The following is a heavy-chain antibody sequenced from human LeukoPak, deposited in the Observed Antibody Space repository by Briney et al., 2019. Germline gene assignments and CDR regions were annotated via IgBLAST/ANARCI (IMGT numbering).Heavy chain of an antibody. CDR2: IYYSGST. Sequence: SETLSLTCAVSGGSISSSSYYWGWIRQPPGKGLEWIGGIYYSGSTYYNPSLKSRVTISVDTSKNQFSLKLSPVTAADTAVYYCARDEGYCSGGSCYSEWAFDIWGQGTMVTVSS. CDR3: ARDEGYCSGGSCYSEWAFDI. D-gene: IGHD2-15*01. CDR1: GGSISSSSYY. V-gene: IGHV4-39*07. J-gene: IGHJ3*02.